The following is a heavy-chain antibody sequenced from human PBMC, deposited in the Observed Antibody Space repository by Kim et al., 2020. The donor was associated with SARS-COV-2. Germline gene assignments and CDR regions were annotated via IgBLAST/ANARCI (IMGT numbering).Heavy chain of an antibody. CDR2: IYSGGST. D-gene: IGHD5-12*01. CDR3: ARSRDGYNYDAFDI. V-gene: IGHV3-53*01. CDR1: GFTVSSNY. Sequence: GGSLRLSCAASGFTVSSNYMSWVRQAPGKGLEWVSVIYSGGSTYYADSVKGRFTISRDNSKNTLYLQMNSLRAEDTAVYYCARSRDGYNYDAFDIWGQGTMVTVSS. J-gene: IGHJ3*02.